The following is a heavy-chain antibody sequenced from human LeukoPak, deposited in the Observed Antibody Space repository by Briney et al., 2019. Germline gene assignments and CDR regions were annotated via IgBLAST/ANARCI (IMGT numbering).Heavy chain of an antibody. CDR3: ASAKRRYGDYAHLLPGH. D-gene: IGHD4-17*01. V-gene: IGHV1-69*04. CDR1: GGTFSSYA. J-gene: IGHJ1*01. CDR2: IIPILGVA. Sequence: SVKVSCKASGGTFSSYAISWVRQAPGQGLEWMGRIIPILGVANYAQKFQGRVTITADKSTSTAYMELSSLRSEDTAVYYCASAKRRYGDYAHLLPGHWGQGTLVTVSS.